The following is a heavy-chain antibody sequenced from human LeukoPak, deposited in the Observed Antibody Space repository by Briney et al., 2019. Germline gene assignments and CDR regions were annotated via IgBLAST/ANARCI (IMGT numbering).Heavy chain of an antibody. D-gene: IGHD1-26*01. CDR2: ISRGGTNI. Sequence: GGSLRLSCAASGFSFDRYSMYWVRQAPGKGLEWVASISRGGTNIYYADSVKGRFVISRDDSNNSLILQMNSLRTEDTALYYCAKDRGRGSYPIDAFDIWGQGTMVTVSS. J-gene: IGHJ3*02. V-gene: IGHV3-21*04. CDR1: GFSFDRYS. CDR3: AKDRGRGSYPIDAFDI.